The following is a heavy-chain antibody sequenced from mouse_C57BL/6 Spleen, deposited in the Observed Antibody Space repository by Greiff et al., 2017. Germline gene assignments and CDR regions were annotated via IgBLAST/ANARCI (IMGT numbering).Heavy chain of an antibody. CDR1: GYTFTDYY. D-gene: IGHD2-2*01. CDR2: INPNNGGT. CDR3: ASEGLRRFFDY. V-gene: IGHV1-26*01. J-gene: IGHJ2*01. Sequence: EVQLQQSGPELVKPGASVKISCKASGYTFTDYYMNWVKQSHGKSLEWIGDINPNNGGTSYNQKFKGKATLTVDKSSSTAYMELRSLTSEDSAVYYCASEGLRRFFDYWGQGTTLPVSS.